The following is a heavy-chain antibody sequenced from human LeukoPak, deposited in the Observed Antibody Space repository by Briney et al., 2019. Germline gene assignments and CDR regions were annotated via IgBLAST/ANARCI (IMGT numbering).Heavy chain of an antibody. CDR3: ARSAVADTLSAYYFEY. Sequence: GASVKVSCTASGYTFITNAISWVRQAPGQGLEWMGWVCAYNGNTNYAQKLQGRVTMATDTTTNTAYMELRSLRSDDTAVYCGARSAVADTLSAYYFEYWGQGTLVTVSS. J-gene: IGHJ4*02. CDR2: VCAYNGNT. V-gene: IGHV1-18*04. D-gene: IGHD6-19*01. CDR1: GYTFITNA.